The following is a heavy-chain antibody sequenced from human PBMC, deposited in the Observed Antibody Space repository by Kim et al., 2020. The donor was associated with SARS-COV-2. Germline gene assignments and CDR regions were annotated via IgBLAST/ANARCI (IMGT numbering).Heavy chain of an antibody. CDR3: ARDFRGWLQLNHLYAFDI. V-gene: IGHV3-11*05. J-gene: IGHJ3*02. CDR1: GFTFSDYY. Sequence: GGSLRLSCAASGFTFSDYYMSWIRQAPGKGLEWVSYISSSSSYTNYADSVKGRFTISRDNAKNSLYLQMNSLRAEDTAVYYCARDFRGWLQLNHLYAFDIWGQGTMVTVSS. D-gene: IGHD5-12*01. CDR2: ISSSSSYT.